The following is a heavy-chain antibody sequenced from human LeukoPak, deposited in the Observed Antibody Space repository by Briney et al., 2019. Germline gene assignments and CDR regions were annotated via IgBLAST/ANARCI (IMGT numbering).Heavy chain of an antibody. V-gene: IGHV1-2*02. J-gene: IGHJ4*02. Sequence: GASVKVSCKASGYTFTGYYMHWVRQAPGQGLEWMGWINPNSGGTNYAQKFQGRVTMTRDTSISTAYMELSRLRSDDTAVYYCARSDSLYYGSGSNRDYWGQGTLVTVSS. D-gene: IGHD3-10*01. CDR2: INPNSGGT. CDR3: ARSDSLYYGSGSNRDY. CDR1: GYTFTGYY.